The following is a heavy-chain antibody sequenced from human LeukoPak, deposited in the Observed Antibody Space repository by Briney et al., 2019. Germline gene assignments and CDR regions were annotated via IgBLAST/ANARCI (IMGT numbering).Heavy chain of an antibody. D-gene: IGHD5-18*01. CDR1: GGSISSYY. V-gene: IGHV4-59*01. CDR2: IYYSGST. J-gene: IGHJ5*02. Sequence: PSETLSLTCTVSGGSISSYYWSWIRQPPGKGLEWIGYIYYSGSTNYNPSLKSRVTISVDTSKNQFPLKLSSVTAADTAVYYCARDQAIAGSRWFDPWGQGTLVTVSS. CDR3: ARDQAIAGSRWFDP.